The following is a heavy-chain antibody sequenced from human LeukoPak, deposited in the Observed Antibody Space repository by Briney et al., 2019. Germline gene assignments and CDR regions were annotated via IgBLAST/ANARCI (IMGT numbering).Heavy chain of an antibody. V-gene: IGHV1-18*01. CDR2: ISAYNGNT. Sequence: ASVKVSCKASGYTFTSYGISWVRQAPGQGLEWMGWISAYNGNTNYAQKLQGRVTMTTDTSTSTAYMELRSLRSDDTAVYHCARYYYGSGSYYNRLDYWGQGTLVTVSS. CDR3: ARYYYGSGSYYNRLDY. J-gene: IGHJ4*02. CDR1: GYTFTSYG. D-gene: IGHD3-10*01.